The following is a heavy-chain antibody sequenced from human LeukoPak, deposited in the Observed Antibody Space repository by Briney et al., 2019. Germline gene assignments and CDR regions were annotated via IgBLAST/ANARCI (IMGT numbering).Heavy chain of an antibody. J-gene: IGHJ4*02. V-gene: IGHV4-59*01. CDR3: ARGSREWTTVAEFDY. CDR2: IYYSGST. CDR1: GGSISNYY. Sequence: SETLSLTWTVSGGSISNYYWSWIRQPPGKGLEWIGYIYYSGSTNYNPSLKSRVTISVDTSKNQFSLKLNSVTAADTAVYYCARGSREWTTVAEFDYWGQGTLVTVSS. D-gene: IGHD4-17*01.